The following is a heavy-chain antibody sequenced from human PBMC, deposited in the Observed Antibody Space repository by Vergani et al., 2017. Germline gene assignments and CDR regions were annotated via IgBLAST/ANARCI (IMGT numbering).Heavy chain of an antibody. V-gene: IGHV4-31*11. CDR2: IYYSGST. CDR1: GGSISSGGYY. D-gene: IGHD1/OR15-1a*01. J-gene: IGHJ6*03. Sequence: QLQLQESGSGLVKPSQTLSLTCAVSGGSISSGGYYWSWIRQHPGKGLEWIGYIYYSGSTYYNPSLKSRVTISVDTSKNQFSLKLSSVTAADTAVYYCARAGTDSGYYYYYMDVWGKGTTVTVSS. CDR3: ARAGTDSGYYYYYMDV.